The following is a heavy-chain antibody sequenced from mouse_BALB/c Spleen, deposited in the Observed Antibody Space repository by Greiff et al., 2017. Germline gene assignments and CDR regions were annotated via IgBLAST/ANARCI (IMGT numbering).Heavy chain of an antibody. CDR2: FYPGSGSI. CDR1: GYTFTEYI. V-gene: IGHV1-62-2*01. D-gene: IGHD2-2*01. Sequence: VQLVESGAGLVKPGASVKLSCKASGYTFTEYIIHWVKQRSGQGLEWIGWFYPGSGSIKYNEKFKDKATLTADKSSSTVYMELSRLTSEDSAVYFCARHETLGYDWYFDVWGAGTTVTVSS. J-gene: IGHJ1*01. CDR3: ARHETLGYDWYFDV.